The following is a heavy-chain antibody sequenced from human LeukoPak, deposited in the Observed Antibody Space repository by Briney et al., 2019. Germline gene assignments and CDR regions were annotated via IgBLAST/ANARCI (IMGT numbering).Heavy chain of an antibody. Sequence: SETLSLTCTVSGGTISSSSYYWGWIRQPPGKGLEWIGSIYYSGTTYYNPSLKSRVAISVDTSKSQFSLRLTSVTAADTAVYYCARHVRFLEWLSSYYFDYWGQGTLVTVSS. CDR3: ARHVRFLEWLSSYYFDY. D-gene: IGHD3-3*01. V-gene: IGHV4-39*01. CDR1: GGTISSSSYY. CDR2: IYYSGTT. J-gene: IGHJ4*02.